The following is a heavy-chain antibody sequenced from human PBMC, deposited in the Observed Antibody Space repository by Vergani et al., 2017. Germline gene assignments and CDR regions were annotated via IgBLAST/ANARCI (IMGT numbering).Heavy chain of an antibody. CDR2: ISGSGGST. CDR1: GFTFDDYA. J-gene: IGHJ4*02. V-gene: IGHV3-23*04. Sequence: EVQLVESGGGLVQPGRSLRLSCAASGFTFDDYAMHWVRQAPGKGLEWVSAISGSGGSTYYADSVKGRFTISRDNSKNTLYLQMNSLRAEDTAVYYCAKVRGGSSWAYYFDYWGQGTLVTVSS. D-gene: IGHD6-13*01. CDR3: AKVRGGSSWAYYFDY.